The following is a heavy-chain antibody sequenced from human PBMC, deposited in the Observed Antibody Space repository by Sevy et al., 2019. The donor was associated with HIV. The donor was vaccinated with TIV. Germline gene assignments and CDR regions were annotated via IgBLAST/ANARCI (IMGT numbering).Heavy chain of an antibody. Sequence: GGSLRLSCAASGFTFSSYWMSWVRQAPGKGLEWVANIKQDGSEKYYVDSVKGRFTISRDNAKNSLYLQMNSLRAEDTAVYYCAGSSGYYTHDAFDIWGQGTMVTVSS. V-gene: IGHV3-7*01. J-gene: IGHJ3*02. CDR1: GFTFSSYW. CDR3: AGSSGYYTHDAFDI. D-gene: IGHD3-3*01. CDR2: IKQDGSEK.